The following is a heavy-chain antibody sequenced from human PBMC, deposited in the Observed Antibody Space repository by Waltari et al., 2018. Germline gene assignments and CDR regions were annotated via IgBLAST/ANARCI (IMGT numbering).Heavy chain of an antibody. CDR1: GYTFTGYY. V-gene: IGHV1-2*02. Sequence: QVQLVQSGAEVQKPGASVKVSCTASGYTFTGYYIHWVRQAPGQGVEGMGWINPHSGDTKYAQKFQGRVTMTRDTSISTAYMELSRLGSDDTAVYSCARGGALVVVTMDYWGQGTLVTVSS. CDR2: INPHSGDT. D-gene: IGHD3-22*01. CDR3: ARGGALVVVTMDY. J-gene: IGHJ4*02.